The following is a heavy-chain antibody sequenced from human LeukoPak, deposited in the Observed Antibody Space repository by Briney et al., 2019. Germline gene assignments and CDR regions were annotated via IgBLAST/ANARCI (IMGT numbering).Heavy chain of an antibody. CDR2: IGDSGGAT. CDR1: GFTFSSYA. Sequence: GGSLRLSCAASGFTFSSYAMSWVRQATGKGLEWVSAIGDSGGATNYADSVKGQFTISRDNSKNTLYLQMNSLRAEDTAVYYCAKRSCSGGSCNFDYWGQGTLVTVSS. D-gene: IGHD2-15*01. J-gene: IGHJ4*02. CDR3: AKRSCSGGSCNFDY. V-gene: IGHV3-23*01.